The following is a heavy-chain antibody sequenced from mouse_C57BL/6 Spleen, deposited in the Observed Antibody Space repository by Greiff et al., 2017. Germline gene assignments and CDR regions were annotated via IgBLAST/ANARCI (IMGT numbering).Heavy chain of an antibody. J-gene: IGHJ2*01. D-gene: IGHD2-4*01. CDR2: INPSTGGT. CDR3: ARSPYDYDNY. CDR1: GYSFTGYY. Sequence: VQLQQSGPELVKPGASVKISCKASGYSFTGYYMNWVKQSPEKSLEWIGEINPSTGGTTYNQKFKAKATLTVDKSSSTAYMQLKSLTSEDSAVYYCARSPYDYDNYWGQGTTLTVSS. V-gene: IGHV1-42*01.